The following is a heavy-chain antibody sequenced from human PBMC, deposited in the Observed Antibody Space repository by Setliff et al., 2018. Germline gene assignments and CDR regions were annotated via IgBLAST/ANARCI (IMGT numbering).Heavy chain of an antibody. CDR1: GGSISTTNYF. CDR2: LYYTGAT. D-gene: IGHD6-6*01. Sequence: SETLSLTCTVSGGSISTTNYFWGWIRQPPGGGLEWIGILYYTGATYYNPSLKSRVTISVDTPNNQFSLKLSSVTAADTAVFYCARGYAARVGFGNWFDPWGQGNLVTVSS. V-gene: IGHV4-39*07. CDR3: ARGYAARVGFGNWFDP. J-gene: IGHJ5*02.